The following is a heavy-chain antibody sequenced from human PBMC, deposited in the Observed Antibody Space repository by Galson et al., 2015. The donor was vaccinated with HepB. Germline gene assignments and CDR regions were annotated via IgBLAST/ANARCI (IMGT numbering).Heavy chain of an antibody. CDR1: GFTFSNYW. J-gene: IGHJ3*02. V-gene: IGHV3-23*01. D-gene: IGHD2-2*01. Sequence: SLRLSCAASGFTFSNYWMSWVRQAPGKGLEWVSAISGSGGSTYYADSVKGRFTISRDNSKNTLYLQMNSLRAEDTAVYYCAKDARGGYCSSTSCYPDAFDIWGQGTMVTVSS. CDR3: AKDARGGYCSSTSCYPDAFDI. CDR2: ISGSGGST.